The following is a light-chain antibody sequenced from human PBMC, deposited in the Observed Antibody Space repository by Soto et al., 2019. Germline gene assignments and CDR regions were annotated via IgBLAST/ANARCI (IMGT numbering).Light chain of an antibody. Sequence: QSALTQPASVSGSPGQSITISCTGTSSDIGSNNYVSWFQQRPGKAPTLIIYEVSNRPSGVSNHFSGSKSGNTASLTISGLLPEDEAEYYCSSYTTTPRLFGGGTKLTVL. V-gene: IGLV2-14*01. CDR2: EVS. CDR1: SSDIGSNNY. CDR3: SSYTTTPRL. J-gene: IGLJ3*02.